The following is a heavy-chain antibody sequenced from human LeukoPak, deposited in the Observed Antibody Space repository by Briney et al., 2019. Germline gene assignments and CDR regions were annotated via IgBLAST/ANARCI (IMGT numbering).Heavy chain of an antibody. V-gene: IGHV3-30*04. CDR2: ISYDGSNK. Sequence: GGSLRLSCAASGFTFSSYAMHWVRQAPGKGQEWVAVISYDGSNKYYADSVKGRFTISRDNSKNTLYLQMNSLRAEDTAVYYCARPPSSMVRGVIPFVYWGQGTLVTVSS. CDR1: GFTFSSYA. D-gene: IGHD3-10*01. J-gene: IGHJ4*02. CDR3: ARPPSSMVRGVIPFVY.